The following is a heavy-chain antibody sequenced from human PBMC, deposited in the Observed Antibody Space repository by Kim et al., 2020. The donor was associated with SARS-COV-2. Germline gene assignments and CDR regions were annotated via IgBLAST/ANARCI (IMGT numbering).Heavy chain of an antibody. J-gene: IGHJ1*01. CDR3: AKDARSITMRVVGPAN. CDR1: GFTFSSYA. D-gene: IGHD3-22*01. V-gene: IGHV3-23*01. Sequence: GGSLRLSCAASGFTFSSYAMSWVRQAPGEGLEWVSSISGGGANTYYADSVKGRFTISRDNSNNTLSLQMNSLRAEDTAVYYCAKDARSITMRVVGPANWGQGTLVTVCS. CDR2: ISGGGANT.